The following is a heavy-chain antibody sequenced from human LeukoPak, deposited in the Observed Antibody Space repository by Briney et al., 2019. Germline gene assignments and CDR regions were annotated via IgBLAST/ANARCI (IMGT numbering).Heavy chain of an antibody. Sequence: LETLSLTCTFSGGSFSPAHWSWIRQPPGKGLEWIGVICDNGHTNYNPSLQSRVTISVDTSKRQFSLKLSSLAAADTAVYYCATGRDPYKTGHWGQGTLVTVSS. CDR2: ICDNGHT. CDR3: ATGRDPYKTGH. J-gene: IGHJ4*02. CDR1: GGSFSPAH. D-gene: IGHD3-10*01. V-gene: IGHV4-59*01.